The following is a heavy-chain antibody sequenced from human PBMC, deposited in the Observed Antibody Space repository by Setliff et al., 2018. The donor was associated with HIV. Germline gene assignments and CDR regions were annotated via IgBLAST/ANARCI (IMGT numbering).Heavy chain of an antibody. V-gene: IGHV4-59*11. Sequence: PSETLSLTCTVSGPSINIHYWSWIRQSPGKGFEWIGYIYSTGSTNYNPSLQSRVTISMVASRNQFSLKVTSVTAADPAVYYCAKGAGFYGDYTFDHWGQGRQVTVSS. D-gene: IGHD4-17*01. J-gene: IGHJ4*02. CDR3: AKGAGFYGDYTFDH. CDR1: GPSINIHY. CDR2: IYSTGST.